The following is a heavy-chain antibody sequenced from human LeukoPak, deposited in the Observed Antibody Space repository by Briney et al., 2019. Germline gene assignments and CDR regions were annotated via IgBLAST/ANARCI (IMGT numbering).Heavy chain of an antibody. CDR3: ARGMAVVPDFDY. CDR2: ISYDGSNR. D-gene: IGHD4-23*01. Sequence: GGSLRLSCAAAGFTFSSYAMHWVRQAPGKGLEWVAVISYDGSNRYYADSVKGRFTISRDNSKNTLYLQMNSLRAEDTAVYYCARGMAVVPDFDYWGQGTLVTVSS. CDR1: GFTFSSYA. V-gene: IGHV3-30*04. J-gene: IGHJ4*02.